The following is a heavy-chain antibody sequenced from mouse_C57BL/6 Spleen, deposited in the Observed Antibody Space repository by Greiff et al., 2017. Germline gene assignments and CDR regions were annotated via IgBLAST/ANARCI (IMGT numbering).Heavy chain of an antibody. CDR2: ISYDGSN. V-gene: IGHV3-6*01. CDR3: AREGNYYGSPRYFDV. D-gene: IGHD1-1*01. J-gene: IGHJ1*03. Sequence: EVKLVESGPGLVKPSQSLSLTCSVTGYSITSGYYWNWIRQFPGNKLEWMGYISYDGSNNYNPSPKNRISITRDTSKNQFFLKLNSVTTEDTATYYCAREGNYYGSPRYFDVWGTGTTVTVSS. CDR1: GYSITSGYY.